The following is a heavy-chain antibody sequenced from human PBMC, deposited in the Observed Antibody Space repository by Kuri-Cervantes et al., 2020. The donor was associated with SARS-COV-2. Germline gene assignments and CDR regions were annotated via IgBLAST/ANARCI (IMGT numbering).Heavy chain of an antibody. CDR1: GGSISSYY. CDR3: ARLEGLYDFWSGYQYYFDY. CDR2: IYYSGST. Sequence: SETLSLTCTVSGGSISSYYWSWIRQPPGKGLEWIGYIYYSGSTNYNPSLKSRVTISVDTSKNQFSLKLSSVTAADTAVYYCARLEGLYDFWSGYQYYFDYWGQGTLVTVSS. V-gene: IGHV4-59*01. D-gene: IGHD3-3*01. J-gene: IGHJ4*02.